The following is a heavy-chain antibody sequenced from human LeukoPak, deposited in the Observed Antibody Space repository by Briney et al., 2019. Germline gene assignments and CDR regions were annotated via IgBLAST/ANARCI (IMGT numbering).Heavy chain of an antibody. J-gene: IGHJ4*02. V-gene: IGHV3-30*18. Sequence: GRSLRLSCAASGFTFSSYGMHWVRQAPGKGLEWVAVISYDGSNKYYADSVKGRFTISRDNSKNTLYLQMNSLRAEDTAVYYCAKMSDYYYDSSGYSIYGFDGYFDYWGQGTLVTVSS. CDR3: AKMSDYYYDSSGYSIYGFDGYFDY. D-gene: IGHD3-22*01. CDR2: ISYDGSNK. CDR1: GFTFSSYG.